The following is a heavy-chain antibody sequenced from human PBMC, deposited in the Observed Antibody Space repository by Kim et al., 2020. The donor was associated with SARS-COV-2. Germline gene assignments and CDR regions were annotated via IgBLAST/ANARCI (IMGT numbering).Heavy chain of an antibody. CDR2: ISSSGGTT. Sequence: GGSLRLSCAASGFTFSSYEMNWVRQAPGKGLEWVSSISSSGGTTYYADSVKGRFTISRDNSKNSLYLQMNSLRAEDTAVYYCAREGRRSNYWGGYMDVWGKGTTVTVSS. J-gene: IGHJ6*03. V-gene: IGHV3-48*03. CDR3: AREGRRSNYWGGYMDV. D-gene: IGHD7-27*01. CDR1: GFTFSSYE.